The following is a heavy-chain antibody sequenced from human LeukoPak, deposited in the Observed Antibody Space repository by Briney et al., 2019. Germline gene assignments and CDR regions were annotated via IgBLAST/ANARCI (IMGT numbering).Heavy chain of an antibody. J-gene: IGHJ4*02. Sequence: PGGSLRLSCAASGFTFSSYGMHWVRQAPGKGLEWVAVISYDGSNKYYADPVKGRFTISRDNSKNTLYLQMNSLRAEDTAVYYCAVYYDSSGYGDWGQGTLVIVSS. CDR3: AVYYDSSGYGD. D-gene: IGHD3-22*01. CDR2: ISYDGSNK. CDR1: GFTFSSYG. V-gene: IGHV3-30*03.